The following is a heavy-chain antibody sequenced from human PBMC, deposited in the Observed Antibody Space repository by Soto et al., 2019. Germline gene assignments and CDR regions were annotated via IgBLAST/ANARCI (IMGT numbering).Heavy chain of an antibody. J-gene: IGHJ4*02. V-gene: IGHV3-74*01. D-gene: IGHD4-17*01. CDR1: GFTFSSYW. CDR3: AREPFSYGDYGDAYDY. CDR2: INSDGSST. Sequence: GGSLRLSCAASGFTFSSYWMHWVRQAPGKGLVWVSRINSDGSSTSYADSVKGRFTISRDNAKNTLYLQMNSLRAEDTAVYYCAREPFSYGDYGDAYDYWGQGTLVTVSS.